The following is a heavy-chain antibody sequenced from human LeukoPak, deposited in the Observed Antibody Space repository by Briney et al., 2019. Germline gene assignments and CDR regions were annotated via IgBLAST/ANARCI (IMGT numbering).Heavy chain of an antibody. CDR2: IIPILGIA. Sequence: VKVSCKASGGTFSSYTISWVRQAPGQGLEWMGRIIPILGIANYAQKFQGRVTITADKSTSTAYMELSSLRFEDTAVYYCARPLDDMDVWGKGTTVSVSS. J-gene: IGHJ6*03. V-gene: IGHV1-69*02. CDR1: GGTFSSYT. CDR3: ARPLDDMDV.